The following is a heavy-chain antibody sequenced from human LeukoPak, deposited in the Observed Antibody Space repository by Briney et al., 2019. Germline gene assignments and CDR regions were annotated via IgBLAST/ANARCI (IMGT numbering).Heavy chain of an antibody. J-gene: IGHJ4*02. CDR1: GFTFSSFA. V-gene: IGHV3-30*02. D-gene: IGHD6-6*01. Sequence: SGGSLRLSCAASGFTFSSFAMSWVRQAPGKGLEWVAFIRYDGSNKYYADSVKGRFTISRDNSKNTLYLQMNSLRAEDTAVYYCAKDYLDSSSSPFDYWGQGTLVTVSS. CDR2: IRYDGSNK. CDR3: AKDYLDSSSSPFDY.